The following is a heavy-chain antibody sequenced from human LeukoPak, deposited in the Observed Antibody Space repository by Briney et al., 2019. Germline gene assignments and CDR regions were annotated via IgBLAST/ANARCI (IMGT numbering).Heavy chain of an antibody. D-gene: IGHD6-13*01. V-gene: IGHV3-43*02. CDR3: AKDMGYSSSWYAGGYDY. J-gene: IGHJ4*02. Sequence: PGGSLRLSCAASGFTFDDYAMHWVRQAPGKGLEWVSLISGDGGSTYYADSVKGRFTISRDNSKNSLYLQMNSLRTEDTALYYCAKDMGYSSSWYAGGYDYWGQGTLVTVSS. CDR2: ISGDGGST. CDR1: GFTFDDYA.